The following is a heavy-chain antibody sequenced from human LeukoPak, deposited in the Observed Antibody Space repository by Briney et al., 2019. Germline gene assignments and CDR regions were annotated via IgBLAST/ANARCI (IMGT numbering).Heavy chain of an antibody. D-gene: IGHD1-14*01. V-gene: IGHV4-59*01. J-gene: IGHJ5*02. Sequence: SETLSLTCTVSGASITNYYWNWIRQPPWKGLEWIGFIYKTGSTNYNPSLRSRVSISLDTSKSQFSLKLNSVPAADMAVHSRARNHNGLGDVNWFAPSSQGTLATVSS. CDR3: ARNHNGLGDVNWFAP. CDR1: GASITNYY. CDR2: IYKTGST.